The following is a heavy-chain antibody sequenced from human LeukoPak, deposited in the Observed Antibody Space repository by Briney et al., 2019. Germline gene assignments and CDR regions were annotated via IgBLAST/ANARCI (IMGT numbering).Heavy chain of an antibody. Sequence: SQTLSLTCTVSGGSISSGGYYWSWIRQHPGKGLEWIGYIYYSGSTYYNPSLKSRVTISVDTSKNQFSLNLNSVTAADAAVYYCARGGAARLHFQNWGQGTLVTVSS. J-gene: IGHJ1*01. CDR2: IYYSGST. V-gene: IGHV4-31*03. CDR3: ARGGAARLHFQN. D-gene: IGHD6-6*01. CDR1: GGSISSGGYY.